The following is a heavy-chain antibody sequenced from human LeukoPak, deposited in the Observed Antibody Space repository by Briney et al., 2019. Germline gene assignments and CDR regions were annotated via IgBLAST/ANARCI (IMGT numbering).Heavy chain of an antibody. V-gene: IGHV3-21*01. Sequence: GGSLRLSCAASGFTFSSYSMNWVRQAPGKGLEWVSSISSSSSYIYYAASVKGRFIISRDNAKNSLYLHMNSLRAEDTAVYYCARDDGDYPDYWGQGTLVTVSP. D-gene: IGHD4-17*01. CDR3: ARDDGDYPDY. CDR2: ISSSSSYI. CDR1: GFTFSSYS. J-gene: IGHJ4*02.